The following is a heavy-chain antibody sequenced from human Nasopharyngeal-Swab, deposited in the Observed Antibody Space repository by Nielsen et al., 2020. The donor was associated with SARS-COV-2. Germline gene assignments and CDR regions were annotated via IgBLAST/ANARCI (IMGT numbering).Heavy chain of an antibody. CDR2: ISWNSGSI. Sequence: GGSPRLSCAASGFTFDDYAMHWVRQAPGKGLEWVSGISWNSGSIGYADSVKGRFTISRDNAKNSLYLQMNSLRAEDTALYYCAKGGYCSGGSCFNWFDPWGQGTLVTVSS. J-gene: IGHJ5*02. CDR1: GFTFDDYA. CDR3: AKGGYCSGGSCFNWFDP. D-gene: IGHD2-15*01. V-gene: IGHV3-9*01.